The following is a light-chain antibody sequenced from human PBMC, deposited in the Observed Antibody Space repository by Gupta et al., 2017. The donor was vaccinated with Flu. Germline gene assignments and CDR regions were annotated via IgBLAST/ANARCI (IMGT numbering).Light chain of an antibody. CDR3: QQYGNSPFT. CDR2: GAS. Sequence: EFVLTHSPGTLSLSPGERATLSCRASQSVSSSSLAWYQQRPGQAPRLLIFGASSRATGIPDRFSGGGSGTDFILTISILEPEDFAVYYCQQYGNSPFTFGPGTKVDIK. CDR1: QSVSSSS. J-gene: IGKJ3*01. V-gene: IGKV3-20*01.